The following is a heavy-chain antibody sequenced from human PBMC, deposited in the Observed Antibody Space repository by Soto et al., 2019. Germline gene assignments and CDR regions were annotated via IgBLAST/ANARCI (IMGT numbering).Heavy chain of an antibody. D-gene: IGHD2-2*01. Sequence: QVQLQESGPGLVKPSETLSLTCTVSGGSVNSGSYYWTWIRQPPGKGLEWIGYLYYNTNTNYNPSLKSRVTISVDTSKNQFSLKLSSVTAADTAVYYCARTYCTTTSCQAHGMDVWGQGTTVTVSS. CDR1: GGSVNSGSYY. V-gene: IGHV4-61*01. J-gene: IGHJ6*02. CDR3: ARTYCTTTSCQAHGMDV. CDR2: LYYNTNT.